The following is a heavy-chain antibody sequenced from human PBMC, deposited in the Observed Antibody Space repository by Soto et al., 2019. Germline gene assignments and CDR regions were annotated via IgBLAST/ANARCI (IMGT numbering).Heavy chain of an antibody. D-gene: IGHD3-3*01. Sequence: EVQLLESGGGLVQPGGSLRLSCAASGFTFSSYAMSWVRQAPGKGLEWVSAISGSGGSTYYADSVKGRFTISRDNSKNTLYLQMNSLRAEDTAVYYCTRDRTFDYDFWFDPWGQGTLVTVSS. CDR1: GFTFSSYA. J-gene: IGHJ5*02. CDR3: TRDRTFDYDFWFDP. CDR2: ISGSGGST. V-gene: IGHV3-23*01.